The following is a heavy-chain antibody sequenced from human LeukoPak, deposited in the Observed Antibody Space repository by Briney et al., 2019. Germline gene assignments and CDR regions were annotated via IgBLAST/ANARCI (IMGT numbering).Heavy chain of an antibody. V-gene: IGHV5-10-1*01. Sequence: HGESLKISCKGFGYIFANYWITWVRQMPGKGLEWMCRIDPRDSYSNYSPSFQGHVTISIDKSINTVYLHWNTLKPSDTAMYYCARLGEEWLVHNWFDPWGQGTLVTVSS. CDR2: IDPRDSYS. CDR1: GYIFANYW. J-gene: IGHJ5*02. CDR3: ARLGEEWLVHNWFDP. D-gene: IGHD6-19*01.